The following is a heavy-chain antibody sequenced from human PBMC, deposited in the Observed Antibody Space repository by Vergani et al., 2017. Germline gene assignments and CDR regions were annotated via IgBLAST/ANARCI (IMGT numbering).Heavy chain of an antibody. J-gene: IGHJ6*02. D-gene: IGHD3-10*01. V-gene: IGHV5-51*01. CDR1: GYSFTSYW. Sequence: EVQLVQSGAEVKTPGESLTISCKGSGYSFTSYWIGWVRQMPGKGLEWMGIIYPGDSDTRYSPSFQGQVTISADKSISTAYLQWSSLKASDTAMYYYARHIKFVRCGEEGHMDVWGQGTTVTVSS. CDR2: IYPGDSDT. CDR3: ARHIKFVRCGEEGHMDV.